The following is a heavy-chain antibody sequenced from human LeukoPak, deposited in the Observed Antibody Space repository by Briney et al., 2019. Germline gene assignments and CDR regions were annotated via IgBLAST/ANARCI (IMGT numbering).Heavy chain of an antibody. CDR2: ICYSGST. CDR3: ARVPDYGGNRPFYYYYYYMDV. J-gene: IGHJ6*03. Sequence: PSETLSLTCTVSGGSISSYYWSWIRQPPGKGLEWIGYICYSGSTNYNPSLKSRVTISVDTSKNQFSLKLSSVTAADTAVYYCARVPDYGGNRPFYYYYYYMDVWGKGTTVTVSS. V-gene: IGHV4-59*01. D-gene: IGHD4-23*01. CDR1: GGSISSYY.